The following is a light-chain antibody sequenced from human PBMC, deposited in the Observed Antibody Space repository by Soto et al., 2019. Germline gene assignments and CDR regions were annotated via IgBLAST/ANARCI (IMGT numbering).Light chain of an antibody. V-gene: IGLV2-14*01. CDR2: EVS. J-gene: IGLJ1*01. CDR1: DSDVGGYNY. Sequence: QSALTQPASVSGSPGQSITISCTGTDSDVGGYNYVSWYQQHPGKAPKLIIYEVSNRPSGVSTRFSGSKSGNTASLTISGLQAEDEADYYCSSYTTSSTPYVFGTGTKVTV. CDR3: SSYTTSSTPYV.